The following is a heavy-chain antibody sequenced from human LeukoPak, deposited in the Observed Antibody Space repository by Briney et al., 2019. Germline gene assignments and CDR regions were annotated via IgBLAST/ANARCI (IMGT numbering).Heavy chain of an antibody. V-gene: IGHV3-21*01. CDR3: ARGRNSCFDY. D-gene: IGHD1-14*01. J-gene: IGHJ4*02. Sequence: GGSLRLSCAASGFTFSSYSMNWVRQAPGKGLEWVSSISSSSSYIYYADSVKGRFTISRDNSKNTLYLQMNSLRAEDTAVYYCARGRNSCFDYWGQGTLVTVSS. CDR1: GFTFSSYS. CDR2: ISSSSSYI.